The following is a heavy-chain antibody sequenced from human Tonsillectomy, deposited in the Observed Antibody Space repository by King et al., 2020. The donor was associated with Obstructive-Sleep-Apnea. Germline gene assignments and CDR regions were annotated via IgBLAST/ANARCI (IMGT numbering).Heavy chain of an antibody. V-gene: IGHV3-49*03. CDR1: GFTFGDYA. CDR3: SRGYYGSGTYYYDDY. CDR2: IRSKGYGGTI. Sequence: VQLVESGGGLVLPGRSLRLSCTASGFTFGDYAMSWFRQAPGKGLEWVGFIRSKGYGGTIEYAASVRGRFTISRDDSKSIAYLQMNSLKTEDTAVYYCSRGYYGSGTYYYDDYWGQGTLVTVSS. J-gene: IGHJ4*02. D-gene: IGHD3-10*01.